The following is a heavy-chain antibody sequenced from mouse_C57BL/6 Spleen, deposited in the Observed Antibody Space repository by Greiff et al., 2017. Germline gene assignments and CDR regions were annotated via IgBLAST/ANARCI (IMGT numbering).Heavy chain of an antibody. Sequence: EVNVVESGGGLVKPGGSLKLSCAASGFTFSSYTMSWVRQTPEKRLEWVATISGGGGNTYYPDSVKGRFTIARDNAKNTLYLQMSSLRSEDTALYYCARQGDFSYYAMDYWGQGTSVTVSS. CDR1: GFTFSSYT. D-gene: IGHD1-3*01. CDR2: ISGGGGNT. CDR3: ARQGDFSYYAMDY. J-gene: IGHJ4*01. V-gene: IGHV5-9*01.